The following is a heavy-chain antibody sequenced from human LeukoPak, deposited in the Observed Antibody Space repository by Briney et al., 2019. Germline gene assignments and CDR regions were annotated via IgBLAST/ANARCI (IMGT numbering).Heavy chain of an antibody. V-gene: IGHV4-34*01. CDR1: GFTFSSYA. J-gene: IGHJ5*02. CDR3: ARGKRWLRLGNWFDP. Sequence: GSLRLSCAASGFTFSSYAMSWVRQPPGKGLEWIGEINHSGSTNYNPSLKSRVTISVDTSKNQFSLKLSSVTAADTAVYYCARGKRWLRLGNWFDPWGQGTLVTVSS. CDR2: INHSGST. D-gene: IGHD5-12*01.